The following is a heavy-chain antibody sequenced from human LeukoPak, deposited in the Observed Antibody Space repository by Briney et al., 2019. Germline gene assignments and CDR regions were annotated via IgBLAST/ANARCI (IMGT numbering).Heavy chain of an antibody. V-gene: IGHV3-21*04. J-gene: IGHJ4*02. Sequence: GGSLRLSCAASGFAFSTYNMNWVRQAPGKGLEWVSSISSSSSFIFYADSLKGRFTISRDNADNSLYLQMNSLRAEDTAVYYCVSQTSTTAFDYWGQGTLVIVSS. D-gene: IGHD4-17*01. CDR1: GFAFSTYN. CDR3: VSQTSTTAFDY. CDR2: ISSSSSFI.